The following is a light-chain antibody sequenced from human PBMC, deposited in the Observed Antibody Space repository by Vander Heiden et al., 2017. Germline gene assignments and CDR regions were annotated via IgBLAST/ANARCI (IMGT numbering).Light chain of an antibody. V-gene: IGKV1-12*01. CDR2: AAS. Sequence: DIQMTQSPSSGAASVGDIVTITCRASQGISSWLAWYQQKPGKVPKLLIYAASSLQSGVPSRFSGSASGTDFTLTIRILHPEDFTTYYCQRSNTFALTFGGGTKVEIK. J-gene: IGKJ4*01. CDR3: QRSNTFALT. CDR1: QGISSW.